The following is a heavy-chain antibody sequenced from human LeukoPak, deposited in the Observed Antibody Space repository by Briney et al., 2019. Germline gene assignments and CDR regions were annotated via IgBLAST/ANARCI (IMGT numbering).Heavy chain of an antibody. CDR2: MNPNSGNT. V-gene: IGHV1-8*01. CDR1: GYTFTSYD. D-gene: IGHD6-19*01. J-gene: IGHJ6*03. Sequence: ASVTVSCKASGYTFTSYDINWVRQAAGQGLEWMGWMNPNSGNTGYAQKFQGRVTMTRNTSISTAYMELSSLRSEDTAVYYCARVNSGWQYYYYYYYMDVWGKGTTVTVSS. CDR3: ARVNSGWQYYYYYYYMDV.